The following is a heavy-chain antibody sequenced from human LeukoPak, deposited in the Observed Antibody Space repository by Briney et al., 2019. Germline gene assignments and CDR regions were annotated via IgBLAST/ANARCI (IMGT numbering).Heavy chain of an antibody. J-gene: IGHJ4*02. V-gene: IGHV3-66*01. CDR3: AREIYDSSGYIDY. CDR2: IYSGGST. CDR1: GFTVSSNY. Sequence: PGGSLRLSCAASGFTVSSNYMSWVRQAPGKGLEWVSVIYSGGSTYYADSVKGRFTISRDNSKNTLYLQMNSLRAEDTAVYYCAREIYDSSGYIDYWGQGTLVTVSS. D-gene: IGHD3-22*01.